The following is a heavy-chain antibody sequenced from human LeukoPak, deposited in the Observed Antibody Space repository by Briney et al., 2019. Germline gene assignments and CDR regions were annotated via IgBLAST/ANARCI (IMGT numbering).Heavy chain of an antibody. D-gene: IGHD3-22*01. J-gene: IGHJ3*02. CDR2: ISSSSSYI. CDR1: GFTFSSYS. V-gene: IGHV3-21*01. Sequence: GGSLRLSCAASGFTFSSYSMNWVRQAPGKGLEWVSSISSSSSYIYYADSVKGRFTISRDNAKNSLYLQMNSLGAEDTAVYYCAREAVITTFDAFDIWGQGTMVTVSS. CDR3: AREAVITTFDAFDI.